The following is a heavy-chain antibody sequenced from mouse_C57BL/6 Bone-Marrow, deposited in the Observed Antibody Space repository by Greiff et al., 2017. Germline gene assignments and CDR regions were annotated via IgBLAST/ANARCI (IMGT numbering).Heavy chain of an antibody. Sequence: VQLQQPGAELVKPGASVKLSCKASGYTFTSYWMQWVKQRPGQGLEWIGEIDPSDSYTNYNQKFKGKATLTVDTSSSTAYMQLSILTSEDSAVYYCAYYSTFAYWCQGTLGTVSA. CDR2: IDPSDSYT. CDR1: GYTFTSYW. D-gene: IGHD2-12*01. J-gene: IGHJ3*01. CDR3: AYYSTFAY. V-gene: IGHV1-50*01.